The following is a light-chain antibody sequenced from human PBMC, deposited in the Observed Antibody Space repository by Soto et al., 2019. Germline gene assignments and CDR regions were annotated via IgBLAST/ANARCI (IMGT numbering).Light chain of an antibody. J-gene: IGKJ5*01. CDR3: QQLNSYPIT. V-gene: IGKV1-9*01. Sequence: DIQRTHAPSTLSGSVLYRVTITCLAIQVVIRYFAWYQQPPGEAPKLLIYAASTLPSGVPSRFSGSGSGTEFPLTISSLQPEDFATYCCQQLNSYPITFGQGTRLEIK. CDR1: QVVIRY. CDR2: AAS.